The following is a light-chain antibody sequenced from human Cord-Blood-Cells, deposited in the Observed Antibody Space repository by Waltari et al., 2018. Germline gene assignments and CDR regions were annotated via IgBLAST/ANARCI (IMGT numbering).Light chain of an antibody. CDR1: SSDVGGYNY. V-gene: IGLV2-14*01. J-gene: IGLJ1*01. Sequence: QSALTQPASVSGSPGQSITISCTGTSSDVGGYNYVSWYQQHPGKAPKHMIYDVSKRPSGVSNRCSGSKSGNTASLTISGLQAEDEADYSCSSYTSSSTYVFGTGTKVTVL. CDR3: SSYTSSSTYV. CDR2: DVS.